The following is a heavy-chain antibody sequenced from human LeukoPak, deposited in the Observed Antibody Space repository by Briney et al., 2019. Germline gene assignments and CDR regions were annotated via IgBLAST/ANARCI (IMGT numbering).Heavy chain of an antibody. V-gene: IGHV4-59*01. CDR3: ARERSGWRTFDY. D-gene: IGHD6-19*01. CDR1: GGSTSSYY. J-gene: IGHJ4*02. CDR2: IYYSGST. Sequence: SETLSLTCTVSGGSTSSYYWSWIRQPPGKELEWIGYIYYSGSTNYNPSLKSRVTISVDTSKNQFSLKLRSVTAADTAVYYCARERSGWRTFDYWGQGTLVTVSS.